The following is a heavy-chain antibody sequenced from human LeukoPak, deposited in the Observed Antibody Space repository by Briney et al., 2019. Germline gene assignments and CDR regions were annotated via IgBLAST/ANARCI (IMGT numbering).Heavy chain of an antibody. CDR1: GGSFSGYY. CDR2: INHSGST. J-gene: IGHJ4*02. Sequence: SETLSLTCAVYGGSFSGYYWSWIRQSPGKGLEWIGEINHSGSTNYNPSLKSRVTISVDTSKNQFSLKLSSVTAADTAVYYCARAGLEYFDYWGQGTLVTVSS. V-gene: IGHV4-34*01. D-gene: IGHD3-3*01. CDR3: ARAGLEYFDY.